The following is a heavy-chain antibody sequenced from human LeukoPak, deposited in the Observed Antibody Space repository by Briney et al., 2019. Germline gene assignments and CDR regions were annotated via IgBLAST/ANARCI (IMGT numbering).Heavy chain of an antibody. V-gene: IGHV3-30*18. D-gene: IGHD6-13*01. J-gene: IGHJ4*02. CDR2: ISDDGSRK. CDR3: AKDRSTTWSFDY. Sequence: GRPLRLSCAASGFTFSFSGMYWVRQAPGKGLEWLAFISDDGSRKYYANSVKGRFTISRDNSKDTLFLQMNSLRTEDTAVYFCAKDRSTTWSFDYWGQGTLVTISS. CDR1: GFTFSFSG.